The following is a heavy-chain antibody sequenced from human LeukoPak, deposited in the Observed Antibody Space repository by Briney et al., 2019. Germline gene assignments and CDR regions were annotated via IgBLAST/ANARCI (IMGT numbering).Heavy chain of an antibody. D-gene: IGHD5-18*01. V-gene: IGHV4-38-2*02. CDR3: ARDPGYARWFDP. J-gene: IGHJ5*02. CDR1: DYSISSGYY. CDR2: IYHSGST. Sequence: TSETLSLTCAVSDYSISSGYYWGWIRQPPGKGLEWIGSIYHSGSTYYNPSLKSRVTVSIDRSKNQFSLKLSPVTAADTAVYYCARDPGYARWFDPWGQGTLVTVSS.